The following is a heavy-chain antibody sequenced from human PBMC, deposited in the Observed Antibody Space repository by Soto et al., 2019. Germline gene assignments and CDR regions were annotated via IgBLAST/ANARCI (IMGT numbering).Heavy chain of an antibody. CDR3: ARGLDVSYYYGSGSPPPYGMDV. CDR1: GGTFSSYA. J-gene: IGHJ6*02. CDR2: IIPIFGTA. Sequence: SVKVSCKASGGTFSSYAISWVRQAPGQGLEWMGGIIPIFGTANYAQKFQGRVTITADESTSTAYMELSSLRSEDTAVYYCARGLDVSYYYGSGSPPPYGMDVWGQGTTVTVSS. V-gene: IGHV1-69*13. D-gene: IGHD3-10*01.